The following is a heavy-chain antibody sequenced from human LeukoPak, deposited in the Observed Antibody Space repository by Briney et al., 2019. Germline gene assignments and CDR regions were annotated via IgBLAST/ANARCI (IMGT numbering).Heavy chain of an antibody. CDR2: LYSGGST. J-gene: IGHJ4*02. CDR3: ARGRWEPGGGVDY. Sequence: GGSLRLSCAASGFTVSTNYMNWVRQAPGKGLEWVSVLYSGGSTSYADSVKGRFTISRDNSKNTLYPQMNSLRVEDTAVYYCARGRWEPGGGVDYWGQGTLVTVSP. D-gene: IGHD1-26*01. V-gene: IGHV3-66*01. CDR1: GFTVSTNY.